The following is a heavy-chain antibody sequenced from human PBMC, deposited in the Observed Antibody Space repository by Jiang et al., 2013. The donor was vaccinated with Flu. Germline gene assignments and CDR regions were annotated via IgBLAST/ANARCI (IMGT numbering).Heavy chain of an antibody. CDR2: ISAYNGNT. V-gene: IGHV1-18*01. J-gene: IGHJ4*02. CDR3: ARGLRLVDTAMVTGDY. Sequence: GAEVKKPGASVKVSCNTSGYTFTIYGISWVRQAPGQGLEWVGWISAYNGNTNYAQKLQGRVTMTTDTSTSTAYMELRSLRSDDTAVYYCARGLRLVDTAMVTGDYWGQGTLVTVSS. CDR1: GYTFTIYG. D-gene: IGHD5-18*01.